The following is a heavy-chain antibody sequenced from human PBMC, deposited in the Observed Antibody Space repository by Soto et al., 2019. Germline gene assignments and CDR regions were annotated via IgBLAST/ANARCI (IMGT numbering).Heavy chain of an antibody. D-gene: IGHD6-13*01. CDR3: ARGGAYSSSWYDAFDI. CDR2: IIPIFGTA. CDR1: GGTFSSYA. Sequence: QVHLVQSGAEVKKPGSSVKVSCKASGGTFSSYAISWVRQAPGQGLEWMGGIIPIFGTANYAQKFQGRVTITADESTSTAYMELSSLRSEDTAVYYCARGGAYSSSWYDAFDIWGQGTMVTVSS. J-gene: IGHJ3*02. V-gene: IGHV1-69*01.